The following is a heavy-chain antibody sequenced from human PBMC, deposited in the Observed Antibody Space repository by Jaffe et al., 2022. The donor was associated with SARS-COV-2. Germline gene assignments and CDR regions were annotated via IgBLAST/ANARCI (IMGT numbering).Heavy chain of an antibody. CDR3: ARPKAVAVPAAPYYFDS. J-gene: IGHJ4*02. CDR2: IYPRDSDT. CDR1: GYSFTSYW. D-gene: IGHD2-2*01. V-gene: IGHV5-51*01. Sequence: EVQLVQSGAEVKKPGESLKISCKASGYSFTSYWIGWVRQMPGKGLEWMGIIYPRDSDTRYSPSFQGQVTISADKSISTAYLQWSSLKASDTAIYYCARPKAVAVPAAPYYFDSWGQGTLVTVSS.